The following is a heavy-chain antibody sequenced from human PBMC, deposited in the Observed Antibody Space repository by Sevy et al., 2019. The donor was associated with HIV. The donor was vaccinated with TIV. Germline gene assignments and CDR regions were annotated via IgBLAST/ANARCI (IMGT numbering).Heavy chain of an antibody. CDR1: GGTFSSYA. CDR2: IIPIFGTA. D-gene: IGHD4-4*01. Sequence: ASVKVSCKASGGTFSSYAISWVRQAPGQGLEWMGGIIPIFGTANYAQKFQGRVTITADESTSTAYMELSSLRSEDTAVYYCARAPTPGYYYYGMDVWGQGTTFTVSS. CDR3: ARAPTPGYYYYGMDV. J-gene: IGHJ6*02. V-gene: IGHV1-69*13.